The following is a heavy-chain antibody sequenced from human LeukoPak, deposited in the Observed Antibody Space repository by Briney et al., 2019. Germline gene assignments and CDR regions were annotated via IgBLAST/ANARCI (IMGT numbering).Heavy chain of an antibody. CDR1: GGSISSYY. CDR3: ARGLNWFDY. V-gene: IGHV4-59*01. J-gene: IGHJ5*01. CDR2: IYYSGST. Sequence: SETLSLTFTVSGGSISSYYWSWIRQPPGKGLEWIGYIYYSGSTNYNPSLKSRVTISVDTSNHQFSLKLSSMTAADTAVYYCARGLNWFDYWGQGTLVTVSS. D-gene: IGHD3-16*01.